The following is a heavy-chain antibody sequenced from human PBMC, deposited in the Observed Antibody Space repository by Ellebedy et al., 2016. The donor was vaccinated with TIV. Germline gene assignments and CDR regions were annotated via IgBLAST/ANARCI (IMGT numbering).Heavy chain of an antibody. D-gene: IGHD2-2*03. J-gene: IGHJ4*02. CDR1: GYTFTGYY. CDR2: VNPNSSGT. CDR3: ARGALGYCSSTTRCYATLDY. Sequence: AASVQVSCKASGYTFTGYYMHWVRQAPGQGREWMGWVNPNSSGTNYAQKFQGRVSMTRDTSISTAYMELSRVRSDDTAMYYCARGALGYCSSTTRCYATLDYWGQGTLVTVSS. V-gene: IGHV1-2*02.